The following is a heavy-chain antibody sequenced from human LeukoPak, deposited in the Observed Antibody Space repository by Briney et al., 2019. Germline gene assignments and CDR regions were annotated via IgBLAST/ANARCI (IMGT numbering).Heavy chain of an antibody. Sequence: GRSLRLSRAASGFTFSNYAMHWVRQAPGKGLEWVAVISYDGTNKYYADSVKGRFTISRDNSKNTMYLQMNSLRAEDTAMYYCARAPMSYDSSGFGGAFDIWGQGTMVTVSS. CDR1: GFTFSNYA. J-gene: IGHJ3*02. CDR3: ARAPMSYDSSGFGGAFDI. D-gene: IGHD3-22*01. V-gene: IGHV3-30-3*01. CDR2: ISYDGTNK.